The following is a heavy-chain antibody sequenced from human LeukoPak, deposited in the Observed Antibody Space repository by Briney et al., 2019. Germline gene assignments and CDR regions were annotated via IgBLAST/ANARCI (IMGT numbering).Heavy chain of an antibody. CDR1: GGSFSGYY. CDR2: INHSGST. V-gene: IGHV4-34*01. CDR3: ARGRKNPYYDSSGYRRPWFDP. J-gene: IGHJ5*02. Sequence: KASETLSLTCAVYGGSFSGYYWSWIRQPPGKGLEWIGEINHSGSTNYNPSLKSRVTISVDTSKNQFSLKLSSVTAADTAVYYCARGRKNPYYDSSGYRRPWFDPWGQGTLVTVSS. D-gene: IGHD3-22*01.